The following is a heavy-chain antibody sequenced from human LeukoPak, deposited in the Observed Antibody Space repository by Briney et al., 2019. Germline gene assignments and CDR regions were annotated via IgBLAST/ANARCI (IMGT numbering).Heavy chain of an antibody. V-gene: IGHV3-30-3*01. D-gene: IGHD3-22*01. J-gene: IGHJ4*02. CDR1: GFTFSSYA. CDR2: ISYDGSNK. Sequence: GRSLRLSCAASGFTFSSYAMHWVRQAPGKGLEWVAVISYDGSNKYYADSVKGRFTISRDNSKNTLYLQMNSLRAEDTAVYYCARATYYYDSSGYYPSDDYWGQGTLVTVSS. CDR3: ARATYYYDSSGYYPSDDY.